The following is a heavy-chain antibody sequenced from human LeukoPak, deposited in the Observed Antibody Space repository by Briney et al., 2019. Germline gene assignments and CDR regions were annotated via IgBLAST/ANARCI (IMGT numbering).Heavy chain of an antibody. V-gene: IGHV4-30-4*01. CDR2: IHYRGST. Sequence: PSETLSLTCTVSGGSISSGDYYWSWIRQPPGKGLEWIGYIHYRGSTYYNPSLKSRVTISVDTSKNQFSLKVTSVTAADTAVYYCARDISDWNYFDYWGQGTLVTVSS. CDR1: GGSISSGDYY. CDR3: ARDISDWNYFDY. D-gene: IGHD2-21*02. J-gene: IGHJ4*02.